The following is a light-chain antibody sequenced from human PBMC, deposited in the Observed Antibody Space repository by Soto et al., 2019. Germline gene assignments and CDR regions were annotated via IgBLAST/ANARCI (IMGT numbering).Light chain of an antibody. CDR3: QQYNSWPLT. CDR1: QCVSNNY. Sequence: EIVLTQSPGTLSLSPGERATLSCGASQCVSNNYLAWYQQKPGLAPRLLIYDASSRATGIPDRFSGSGSGTEFTLTISSLQSEDFAVYFCQQYNSWPLTVGGGTKVDTK. V-gene: IGKV3D-20*01. J-gene: IGKJ4*01. CDR2: DAS.